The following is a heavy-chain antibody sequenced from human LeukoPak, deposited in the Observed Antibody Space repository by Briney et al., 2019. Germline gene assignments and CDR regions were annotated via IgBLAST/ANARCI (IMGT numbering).Heavy chain of an antibody. Sequence: GGSLRLSCATSGFTFDDYAMHWVRQAPGKGLEWVTIISYDGINKYYADSVKGRFTISRDNSKNTLYLQMNSLRAGDTAVYYCAKNRADSSSWYFDYWGQGTLVTVSS. CDR3: AKNRADSSSWYFDY. D-gene: IGHD6-13*01. J-gene: IGHJ4*02. V-gene: IGHV3-30*18. CDR2: ISYDGINK. CDR1: GFTFDDYA.